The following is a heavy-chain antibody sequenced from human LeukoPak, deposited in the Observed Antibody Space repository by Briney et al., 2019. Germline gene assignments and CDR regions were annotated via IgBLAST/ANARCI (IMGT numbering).Heavy chain of an antibody. V-gene: IGHV4-34*01. CDR1: GGSFSGYY. CDR3: ARETPRYSSSWHLDY. Sequence: PSETLSLTCAVYGGSFSGYYWSWIRQPPGKGLEWIGEINHSGSTNYNPSLKSRVTISVDTSKNQFSLKLSSVTAADTAVYYCARETPRYSSSWHLDYWGQGTLVTVSP. CDR2: INHSGST. J-gene: IGHJ4*02. D-gene: IGHD6-13*01.